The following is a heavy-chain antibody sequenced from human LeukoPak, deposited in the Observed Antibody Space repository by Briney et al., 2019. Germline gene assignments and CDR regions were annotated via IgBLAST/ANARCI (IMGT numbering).Heavy chain of an antibody. D-gene: IGHD6-13*01. CDR2: ISSSSSYI. CDR3: ARGIAAAGTWFDP. J-gene: IGHJ5*02. Sequence: GGSLRLSCAASGFTFSSYSMNWVGQAPGKGLEWGSSISSSSSYIYYADSVKGRFTISRDNAKNSLYLQMNSLRAEDTAVYYCARGIAAAGTWFDPWGQGTLVTVSS. V-gene: IGHV3-21*01. CDR1: GFTFSSYS.